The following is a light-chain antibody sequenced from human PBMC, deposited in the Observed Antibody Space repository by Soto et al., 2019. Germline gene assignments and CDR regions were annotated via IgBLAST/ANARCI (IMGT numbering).Light chain of an antibody. V-gene: IGLV4-69*01. CDR3: QTWDTGIRV. CDR1: SGHSSYA. CDR2: LNSDGSH. J-gene: IGLJ3*02. Sequence: QLVLTQSPSASASLGASVKLTCTLSSGHSSYAIAWHQQQPEKGPRFLMKLNSDGSHSKGDGIPDRFSCSSSGTERYLTISSLQSEDEADYYCQTWDTGIRVFGGGTKVTVL.